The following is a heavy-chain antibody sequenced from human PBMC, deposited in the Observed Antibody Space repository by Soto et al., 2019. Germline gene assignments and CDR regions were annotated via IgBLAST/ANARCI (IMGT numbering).Heavy chain of an antibody. CDR2: IYYSGST. D-gene: IGHD1-26*01. Sequence: PSETLSLTCTVSGGSVSSGSYCWSWIRQPPGKGLEWIGYIYYSGSTNYNPSLKSRVTISVDTSKNQFSLKLSSVTAADTAVYYCARVGGSYYFDYWGQGTLVTVSS. V-gene: IGHV4-61*01. J-gene: IGHJ4*02. CDR1: GGSVSSGSYC. CDR3: ARVGGSYYFDY.